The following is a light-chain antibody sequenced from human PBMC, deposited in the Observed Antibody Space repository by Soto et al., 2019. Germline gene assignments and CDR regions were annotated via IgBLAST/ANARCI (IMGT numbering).Light chain of an antibody. CDR2: GNT. V-gene: IGLV1-40*01. CDR3: LSFDSSLSVV. CDR1: SSNIGAGYD. Sequence: QSVLTQPPSVSGAPGQRVTISCTGSSSNIGAGYDVHWYQQLPGRAPKLLIYGNTNRPSGVPDRFYGSKSGTSASLAITGLQAEDEADYYCLSFDSSLSVVFGGGTQLTVL. J-gene: IGLJ2*01.